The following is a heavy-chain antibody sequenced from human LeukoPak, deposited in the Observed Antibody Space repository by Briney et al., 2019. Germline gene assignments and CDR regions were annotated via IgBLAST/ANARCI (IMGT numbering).Heavy chain of an antibody. Sequence: ASVKVSCKASGYTFTTYYMHWVRQAPGQGLEWMGTLNPSGGSTSYAQKFQGRVTMTTDTPTSTVYMELSSLRSEDTAVYCCARASGYYTAVDFWGQGTLVTVSS. CDR2: LNPSGGST. V-gene: IGHV1-46*01. D-gene: IGHD3-3*01. J-gene: IGHJ4*02. CDR1: GYTFTTYY. CDR3: ARASGYYTAVDF.